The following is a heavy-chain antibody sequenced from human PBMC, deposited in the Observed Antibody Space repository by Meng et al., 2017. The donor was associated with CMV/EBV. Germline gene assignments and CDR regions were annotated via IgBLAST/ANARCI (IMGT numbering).Heavy chain of an antibody. V-gene: IGHV4-4*02. D-gene: IGHD3-3*01. J-gene: IGHJ5*02. CDR3: ARSQLRFLEWGRGGNWFDP. CDR1: GGSISSSNW. Sequence: SETLSLTCAVSGGSISSSNWWSWVRQPPGKGLEWIGEIYHSGSTNYNPSLKSRVTISVDKSKNQLSLKLSSVTAADTAVYYCARSQLRFLEWGRGGNWFDPWGQGTLVTVSS. CDR2: IYHSGST.